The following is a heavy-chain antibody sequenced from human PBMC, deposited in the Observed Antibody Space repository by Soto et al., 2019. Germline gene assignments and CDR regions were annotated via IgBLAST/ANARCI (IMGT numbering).Heavy chain of an antibody. V-gene: IGHV3-23*01. D-gene: IGHD2-8*01. Sequence: EVQLLESGGGLVQPGGSLRLSCAASGFTFSSYAMSWVRQAPGKGLEWVSAISGSGGGTCYADSVKGRFTISRDNSKDTPYLQVNSLRADDTSVYYCAKGMGSNLQGYVDYWGQGPVDPVSS. CDR3: AKGMGSNLQGYVDY. CDR2: ISGSGGGT. J-gene: IGHJ4*01. CDR1: GFTFSSYA.